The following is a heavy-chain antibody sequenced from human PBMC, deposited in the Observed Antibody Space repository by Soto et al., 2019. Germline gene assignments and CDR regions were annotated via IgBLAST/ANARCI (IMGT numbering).Heavy chain of an antibody. V-gene: IGHV4-34*12. D-gene: IGHD1-26*01. CDR1: GGSFRGYF. CDR2: IIHSEST. Sequence: SETLSLTCAVSGGSFRGYFWSWIRQSPAKGLEWIGEIIHSESTKYNPSLKSRVTISVDTSKNQFSLKLSSVTAADTAVYYCARQGPTDGRWEFANYYGMDVWGQGTPVTVSS. J-gene: IGHJ6*02. CDR3: ARQGPTDGRWEFANYYGMDV.